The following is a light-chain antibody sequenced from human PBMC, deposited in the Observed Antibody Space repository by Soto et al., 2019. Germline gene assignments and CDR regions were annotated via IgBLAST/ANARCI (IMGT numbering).Light chain of an antibody. CDR1: QSVSNN. J-gene: IGKJ4*01. CDR3: QQYSQWPLT. V-gene: IGKV3-15*01. CDR2: GAS. Sequence: EIVLTQSPGTLSLSPGARATLSCRASQSVSNNVAWYQQKPGQAPRLLIFGASTRATGIPARFGGSGSATEFTLTISSLQSEDFAVYYCQQYSQWPLTFGGGTKVDIK.